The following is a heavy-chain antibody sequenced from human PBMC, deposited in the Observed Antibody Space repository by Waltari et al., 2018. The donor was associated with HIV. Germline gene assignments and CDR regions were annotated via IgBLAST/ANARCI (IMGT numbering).Heavy chain of an antibody. D-gene: IGHD7-27*01. CDR1: GFTFSNDT. Sequence: EVQLVESGGGLVQPGGSLRLSCAASGFTFSNDTMNWVRQVPGKGLEGVSYMSRSSSSIFYADSVKGRFTISRDNAKNSLYLQMNSLRVEDTAVYYCARDINGGWGYWGQGTLVTVAS. J-gene: IGHJ4*02. CDR2: MSRSSSSI. V-gene: IGHV3-48*01. CDR3: ARDINGGWGY.